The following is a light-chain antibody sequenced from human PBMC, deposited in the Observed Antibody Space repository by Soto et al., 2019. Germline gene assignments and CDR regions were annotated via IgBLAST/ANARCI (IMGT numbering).Light chain of an antibody. V-gene: IGKV1-33*01. CDR1: QSISSW. CDR2: DAS. CDR3: QQYENLPT. Sequence: DLHLTQSPSFLSASVGDRVTITCRASQSISSWLAWYQQKPGRAPKLLIYDASNLEAGVHSRFRGSGSGTDFTFTISRLQPEDIATYYCQQYENLPTFGQGTRLEIK. J-gene: IGKJ5*01.